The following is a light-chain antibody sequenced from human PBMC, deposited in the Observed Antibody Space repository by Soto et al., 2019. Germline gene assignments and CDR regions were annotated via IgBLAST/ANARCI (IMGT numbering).Light chain of an antibody. V-gene: IGKV3-11*01. CDR2: DAS. CDR1: QSVSSY. Sequence: EVVLTQSPATLSLSPGDRATLSCRASQSVSSYFAWYQQKPGQAPRLLIYDASNRATGIPARFSGSGSGTDFTPTISSLEAEDFAVYYCQQRSIWPLTFGQGTRLEIK. J-gene: IGKJ5*01. CDR3: QQRSIWPLT.